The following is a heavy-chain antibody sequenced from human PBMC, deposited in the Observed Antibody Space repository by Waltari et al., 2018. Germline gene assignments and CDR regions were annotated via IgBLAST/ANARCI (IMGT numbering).Heavy chain of an antibody. V-gene: IGHV4-59*08. CDR2: IHFSGNT. Sequence: QVQLQESGPGLVKPSETLSLTCTVAGGSLNNSSWSWIRQPPGKGLELIGYIHFSGNTIYNPSLESRVTMSADTSKNQFSLKLSSVTAADTAVYYCARGMSSVWYGPFDYWGQGTLVTVSS. CDR3: ARGMSSVWYGPFDY. CDR1: GGSLNNSS. J-gene: IGHJ4*02. D-gene: IGHD6-19*01.